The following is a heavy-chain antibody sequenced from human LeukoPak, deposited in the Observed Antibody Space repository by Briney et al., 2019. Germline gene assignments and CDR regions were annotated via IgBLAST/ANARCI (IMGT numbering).Heavy chain of an antibody. V-gene: IGHV3-21*04. CDR2: ISSSSSYI. J-gene: IGHJ1*01. Sequence: PGGSLRLSCAASGFTFSIYSMNWVRQAPGKGLEWVSSISSSSSYIYYADSVKGRFTISRDNAKNSLYLQMNSLRAEDTAVYYCACPPGGGGSGIEIFQHWGQGTLVTVSS. CDR1: GFTFSIYS. D-gene: IGHD3-10*01. CDR3: ACPPGGGGSGIEIFQH.